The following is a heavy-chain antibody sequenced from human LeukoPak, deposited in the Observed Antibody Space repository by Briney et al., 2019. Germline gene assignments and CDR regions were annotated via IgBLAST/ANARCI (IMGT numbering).Heavy chain of an antibody. D-gene: IGHD6-13*01. CDR3: ARGAAGRASSNWFDP. CDR1: GGSISSGDYY. CDR2: IYYSGST. Sequence: SPETLSLTCTVSGGSISSGDYYWSWIRQPPGKGLEWIGYIYYSGSTYYNPSLKSRVTISVDTSKNQFSLKLSSVTAADTAVYYCARGAAGRASSNWFDPWGQGTLVTVSS. J-gene: IGHJ5*02. V-gene: IGHV4-30-4*01.